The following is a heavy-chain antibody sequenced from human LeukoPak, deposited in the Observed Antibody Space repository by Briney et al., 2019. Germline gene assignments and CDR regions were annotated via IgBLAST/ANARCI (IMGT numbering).Heavy chain of an antibody. CDR3: AQTASSPGMPVAGDN. D-gene: IGHD6-19*01. V-gene: IGHV3-11*03. CDR2: ISSSSSYT. CDR1: GFTFSDYY. J-gene: IGHJ4*02. Sequence: GGSLRLSCAASGFTFSDYYMSWIRQAPGKGLEWVSYISSSSSYTNYADSVKGRFTISRDNAKNSLYLQMNSLRAEDTAVYYCAQTASSPGMPVAGDNWGQGTLAPSSS.